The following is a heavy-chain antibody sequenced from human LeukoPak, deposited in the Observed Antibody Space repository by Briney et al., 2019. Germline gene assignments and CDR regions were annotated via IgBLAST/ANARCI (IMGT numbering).Heavy chain of an antibody. D-gene: IGHD6-19*01. V-gene: IGHV3-48*02. J-gene: IGHJ4*02. CDR2: ISNSDDTR. CDR1: GYTFTSYS. Sequence: GGSLRLSCAASGYTFTSYSMSWVRQAPGKGLEWVSFISNSDDTRYYADSVRGRFTISRDDAKNSLYLQMSSLRDGDTAVYYCAKGAYSSGWYFDYWGQGTLVTVSS. CDR3: AKGAYSSGWYFDY.